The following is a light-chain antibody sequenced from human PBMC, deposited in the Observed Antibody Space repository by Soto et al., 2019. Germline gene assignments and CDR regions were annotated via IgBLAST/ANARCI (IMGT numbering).Light chain of an antibody. Sequence: QSVLTQSPSVSGAPRQSVNISCSGNNSNIGSNAVHWYQQLPGKAPKLLMYYNDMLPSGVSDRFSGSKSGTSASLAISGLQSEDEGDYYCATWDDRLTDWVFGGGTKVTV. CDR2: YND. CDR1: NSNIGSNA. V-gene: IGLV1-36*01. CDR3: ATWDDRLTDWV. J-gene: IGLJ3*02.